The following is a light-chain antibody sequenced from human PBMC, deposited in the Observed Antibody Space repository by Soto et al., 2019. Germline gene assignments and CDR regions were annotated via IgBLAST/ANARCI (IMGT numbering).Light chain of an antibody. CDR2: RAS. V-gene: IGKV3-20*01. CDR1: QSVTSSH. Sequence: EIVLTQSADTLSLSPGERATLSCRASQSVTSSHVAWYQQRPGQAPRLLIYRASNRATGIPDRFSGSGSGTDFTLTIRNLEPEDSAVYSWQNYGSSPPEFTFGQGTKLEI. CDR3: QNYGSSPPEFT. J-gene: IGKJ2*01.